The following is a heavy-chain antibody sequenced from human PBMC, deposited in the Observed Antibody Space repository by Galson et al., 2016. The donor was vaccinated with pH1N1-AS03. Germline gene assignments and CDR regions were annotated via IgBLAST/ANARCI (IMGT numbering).Heavy chain of an antibody. J-gene: IGHJ2*01. Sequence: SETLSLTCTVSGGSISSYYWSWIRQPPGKGLEWIGYIYYSGSTNYNPSLKSRVTISVDTSKKQFSLTLTSVTAADTAVYYCAREKRISFGGGRWYFDLWGRGTLVTVSS. V-gene: IGHV4-59*01. D-gene: IGHD3-16*01. CDR1: GGSISSYY. CDR2: IYYSGST. CDR3: AREKRISFGGGRWYFDL.